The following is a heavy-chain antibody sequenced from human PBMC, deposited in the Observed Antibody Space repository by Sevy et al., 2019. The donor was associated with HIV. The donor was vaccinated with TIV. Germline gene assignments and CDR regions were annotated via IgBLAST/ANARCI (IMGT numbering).Heavy chain of an antibody. CDR3: AKWSELPSSPFDY. V-gene: IGHV3-23*01. D-gene: IGHD1-26*01. CDR2: ISGSGGST. Sequence: GGSLRLSCAASGFTFSNYAMSWVRQAPGKGLEWVSAISGSGGSTYYADSVKGRFTISRDNSKNTLFLQMNSLRAEDTAVYFGAKWSELPSSPFDYWGQGTLVTVSS. CDR1: GFTFSNYA. J-gene: IGHJ4*02.